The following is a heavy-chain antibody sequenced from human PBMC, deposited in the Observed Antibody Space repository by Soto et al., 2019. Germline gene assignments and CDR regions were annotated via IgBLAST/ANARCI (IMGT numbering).Heavy chain of an antibody. V-gene: IGHV1-18*01. J-gene: IGHJ4*02. CDR3: ARINYCSSTSCYAGPGDY. D-gene: IGHD2-2*01. CDR1: GYTFTSYG. CDR2: ISAYNGNT. Sequence: ASVKVSCKASGYTFTSYGISWVRQAPGQGLEWMGWISAYNGNTNYAQKLQGRVTMTTDTSTSTAYMELRSLRSDDTAVYYCARINYCSSTSCYAGPGDYWGQGTLVTVS.